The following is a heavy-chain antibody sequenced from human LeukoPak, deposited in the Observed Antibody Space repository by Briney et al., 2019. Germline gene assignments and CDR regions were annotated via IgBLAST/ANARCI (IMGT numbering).Heavy chain of an antibody. Sequence: PGRSLRLSRAASVFTVSDNYMRWVRQAAGKGLEWVSLIYSNGRTDYTDSVKGRFSISRDNSKNTMYLQMNSLRAEDPAMYYCARDFGPSGQGSLVTVSS. CDR1: VFTVSDNY. CDR2: IYSNGRT. J-gene: IGHJ5*02. D-gene: IGHD3-3*01. V-gene: IGHV3-53*01. CDR3: ARDFGP.